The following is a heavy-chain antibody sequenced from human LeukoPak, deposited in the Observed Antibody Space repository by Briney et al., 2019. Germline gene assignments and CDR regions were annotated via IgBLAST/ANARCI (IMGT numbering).Heavy chain of an antibody. CDR3: VKGRAGVVVPAAIDAYDI. V-gene: IGHV3-64D*06. Sequence: SLRLAWSPSGLTFIRYSMRCVRHPAGKVLEYVSSISSNVGSTYYADSVKGRFTISRDNSKNTLYLQMSSLRAEDTAVYYCVKGRAGVVVPAAIDAYDIWGEGTMVTVSS. CDR1: GLTFIRYS. D-gene: IGHD2-2*01. J-gene: IGHJ3*02. CDR2: ISSNVGST.